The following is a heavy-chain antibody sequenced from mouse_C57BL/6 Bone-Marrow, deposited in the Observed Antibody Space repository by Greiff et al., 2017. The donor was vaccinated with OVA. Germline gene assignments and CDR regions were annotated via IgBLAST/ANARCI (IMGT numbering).Heavy chain of an antibody. CDR3: ARLVATRGFAY. CDR2: IDPSDSYT. D-gene: IGHD1-1*01. CDR1: GYTFPSYW. J-gene: IGHJ3*01. V-gene: IGHV1-59*01. Sequence: QVQLQQSGAELVRPGPSVKLSCKASGYTFPSYWMHWVKQRPGQGLEWIGVIDPSDSYTNYNQKFKGTATLTVDTSSSTAYMQLISLTSEDSAVYFCARLVATRGFAYWGQGTLVTVSA.